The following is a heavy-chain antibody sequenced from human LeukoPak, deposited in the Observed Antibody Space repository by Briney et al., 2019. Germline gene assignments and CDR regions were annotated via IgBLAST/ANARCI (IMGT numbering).Heavy chain of an antibody. CDR3: GREGDGRGAFEI. CDR2: SDPEDGVT. CDR1: GSTVTELS. D-gene: IGHD1-26*01. V-gene: IGHV1-24*01. J-gene: IGHJ3*02. Sequence: ASVKLSCKVPGSTVTELSMHWGRQAPGQGLGWMGGSDPEDGVTIYAQKYPGRGTMTEDTSTDIAYMGLSSLRYEGTVVFYGGREGDGRGAFEIWGQGTMVTVSS.